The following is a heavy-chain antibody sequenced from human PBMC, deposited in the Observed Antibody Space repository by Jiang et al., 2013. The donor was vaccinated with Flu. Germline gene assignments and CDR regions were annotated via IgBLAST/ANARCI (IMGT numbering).Heavy chain of an antibody. CDR2: INTNTGTP. J-gene: IGHJ6*01. Sequence: QSGSELKQPGASVKVSCKASGYTFTSYAMNWVRQAPGQGLEWMGWINTNTGTPTYAQGFTGRFVFSLDTSVSTAYLQISSLKAEDTAVYYCAREDRASFGYSGMDVWGPRDHGHRLL. CDR3: AREDRASFGYSGMDV. D-gene: IGHD2-15*01. V-gene: IGHV7-4-1*02. CDR1: GYTFTSYA.